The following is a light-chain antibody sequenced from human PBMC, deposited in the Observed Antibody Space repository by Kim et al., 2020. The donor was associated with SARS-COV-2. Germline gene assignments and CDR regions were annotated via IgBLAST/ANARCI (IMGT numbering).Light chain of an antibody. CDR3: QQSYSTPHT. J-gene: IGKJ2*01. CDR2: AAS. Sequence: DIQMTQSPSSLSASVGDRVTITCRASQSISSYLNWNQQKPAKAPKLLIYAASSLQSGVPSRFSGSGSGTDFTLTISSLQPEDFDTSYRQQSYSTPHTFGQGTKREI. CDR1: QSISSY. V-gene: IGKV1-39*01.